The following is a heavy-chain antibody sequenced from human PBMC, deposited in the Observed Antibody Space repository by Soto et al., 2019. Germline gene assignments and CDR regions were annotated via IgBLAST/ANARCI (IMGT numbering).Heavy chain of an antibody. J-gene: IGHJ4*02. CDR1: GFTFSSYS. D-gene: IGHD2-2*01. V-gene: IGHV3-48*01. Sequence: EVQLVESGGGLVQPGGSLRLSCVGSGFTFSSYSMNWVRQAPGKGLEWVSYMSSSSSTIYYADSVKGRFTISRDNAENSVYLQMTSLRAEDTALYYCVRGRALTTPGHNCDYWGQGTLVTVSS. CDR2: MSSSSSTI. CDR3: VRGRALTTPGHNCDY.